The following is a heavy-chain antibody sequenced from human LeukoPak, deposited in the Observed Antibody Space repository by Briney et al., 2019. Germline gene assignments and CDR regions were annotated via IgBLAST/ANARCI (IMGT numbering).Heavy chain of an antibody. CDR3: AKSGYSSSWFF. V-gene: IGHV3-9*01. J-gene: IGHJ3*01. CDR2: ISWNSGSI. Sequence: GGSLRLSCAASGFTFDDYAMHWVRQAPGKGLEWVSGISWNSGSIGYADSVKGRFTIFRDNAKNSLYLQMNSLRAEDTALYYCAKSGYSSSWFFWGQGTMVTVSS. CDR1: GFTFDDYA. D-gene: IGHD6-13*01.